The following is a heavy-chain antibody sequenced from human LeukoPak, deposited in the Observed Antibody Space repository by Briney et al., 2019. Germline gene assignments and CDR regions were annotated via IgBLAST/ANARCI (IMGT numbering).Heavy chain of an antibody. D-gene: IGHD3-22*01. CDR3: ARVTGYIVEDYFDY. CDR2: IYQSGSS. J-gene: IGHJ4*02. CDR1: GYSISSGYY. V-gene: IGHV4-38-2*02. Sequence: PSETLSLTCTVSGYSISSGYYWGWIRQPPGKGLEWIGSIYQSGSSYYNPSLKSRVTISVDTSKNQFSLRLSSVTAADTAVYYCARVTGYIVEDYFDYWGQGTLVTVSS.